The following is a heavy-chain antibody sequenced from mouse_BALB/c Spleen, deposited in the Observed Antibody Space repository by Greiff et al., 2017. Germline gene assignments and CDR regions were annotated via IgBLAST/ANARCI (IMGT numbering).Heavy chain of an antibody. J-gene: IGHJ3*01. V-gene: IGHV1-69*02. CDR1: GYTFTSYW. D-gene: IGHD4-1*01. CDR2: IYPSDSYT. CDR3: TRRTGTNFDY. Sequence: QVQLQQPGAELVRPGASVKLSCKASGYTFTSYWINWVKQRPGQGLEWIGNIYPSDSYTNYNQKFKDKATLTVDKSSSTAYMQLSSPTSEDSAVYDCTRRTGTNFDYWGQGTLVTVSA.